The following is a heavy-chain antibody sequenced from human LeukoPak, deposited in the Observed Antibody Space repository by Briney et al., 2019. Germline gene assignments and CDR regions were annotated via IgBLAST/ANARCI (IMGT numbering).Heavy chain of an antibody. CDR2: IIPIFGTG. V-gene: IGHV1-69*13. J-gene: IGHJ6*03. Sequence: SVKVSCKTSGGTFRNYGFTWVRQAPGQGLEWMGGIIPIFGTGKYAQKFQSRVTIIADEFTSTAYMELSSLRSEDTAVYYCASRYCSGGSCFSRDYYYYYIDVWGKGTTVTVSS. D-gene: IGHD2-15*01. CDR3: ASRYCSGGSCFSRDYYYYYIDV. CDR1: GGTFRNYG.